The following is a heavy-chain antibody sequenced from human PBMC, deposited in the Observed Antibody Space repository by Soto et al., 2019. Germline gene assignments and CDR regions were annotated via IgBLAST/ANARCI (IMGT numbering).Heavy chain of an antibody. J-gene: IGHJ4*02. D-gene: IGHD6-19*01. CDR2: VYYNGST. Sequence: PSETLSLTCTVSGGPIAPFYWTWIRQSPGKGLESIGYVYYNGSTNYNPALKGRVTISLDTSKSQFSLRLSSVTAADTAVYYCARTRGRGQWRDFYFDFWGQGGLVTVSS. CDR1: GGPIAPFY. V-gene: IGHV4-59*12. CDR3: ARTRGRGQWRDFYFDF.